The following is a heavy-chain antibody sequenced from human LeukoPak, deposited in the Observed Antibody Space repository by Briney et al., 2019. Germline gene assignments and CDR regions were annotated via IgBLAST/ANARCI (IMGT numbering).Heavy chain of an antibody. V-gene: IGHV3-7*04. CDR3: ARDRRYSYIDY. Sequence: PGGSLRLSCAASDFTFSNYWMNWVRQAPGKGLEWVANIKQDGSEKYYVDSVKGRFTISRDNAKNSLYLQMNSLRAEDTAVYYCARDRRYSYIDYWGQGTLVTVSS. CDR1: DFTFSNYW. CDR2: IKQDGSEK. J-gene: IGHJ4*02. D-gene: IGHD5-18*01.